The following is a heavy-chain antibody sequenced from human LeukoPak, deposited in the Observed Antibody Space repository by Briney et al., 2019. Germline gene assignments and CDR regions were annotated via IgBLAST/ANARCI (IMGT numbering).Heavy chain of an antibody. D-gene: IGHD3-22*01. CDR3: ATASTYYSGDAFDI. J-gene: IGHJ3*02. CDR1: GYTLTELS. CDR2: FDPEDGET. V-gene: IGHV1-24*01. Sequence: ASVKVSCNFSGYTLTELSMHWVRQAPGKGLEWMGGFDPEDGETIYAQKFQGRVTMTEDTSTDTAYMELSSLRSEDTAVYYCATASTYYSGDAFDIWGQGTMVTVSS.